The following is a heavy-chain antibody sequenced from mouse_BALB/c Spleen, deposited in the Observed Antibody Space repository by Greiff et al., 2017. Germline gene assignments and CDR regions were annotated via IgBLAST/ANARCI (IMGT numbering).Heavy chain of an antibody. CDR2: ISYDGSN. D-gene: IGHD1-2*01. V-gene: IGHV3-6*02. J-gene: IGHJ4*01. CDR3: ARGLRGYAMDY. CDR1: GYSITSGYY. Sequence: VQLQQSGPGLVKPSQSLSLTCSVTGYSITSGYYWNWIRQFPGNKLEWMGYISYDGSNNYNPSLKNRISITRDTSKNQFFLKLNSVTTEDTATYYCARGLRGYAMDYWGQGTSVTVSS.